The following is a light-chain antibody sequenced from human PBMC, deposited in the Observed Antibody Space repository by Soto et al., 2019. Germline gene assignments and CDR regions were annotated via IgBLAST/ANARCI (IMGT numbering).Light chain of an antibody. J-gene: IGKJ2*01. CDR1: QTISSS. Sequence: DIPMTQSPSSLSASVGDRVTITCRASQTISSSLNWYEQKPGKAPKLLIYAASRLQNGVPSRFSGSGSGTDFTLSISSLQPEDFATYHCQQSYSLPYTFGQGTKLEIK. CDR3: QQSYSLPYT. V-gene: IGKV1-39*01. CDR2: AAS.